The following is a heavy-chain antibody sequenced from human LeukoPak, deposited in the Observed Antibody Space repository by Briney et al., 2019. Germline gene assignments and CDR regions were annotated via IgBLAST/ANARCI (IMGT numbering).Heavy chain of an antibody. CDR1: GGSISSHY. CDR2: IYYSGST. J-gene: IGHJ6*03. Sequence: PSETLSLTCTVSGGSISSHYWSWIRQPPGKGLEWIGYIYYSGSTNYNPSLKSRVTISVDTSKNQFSLKLSSVTAADTAVYYCARDRLGGYPLDYYYYMDVWGKGTTVTVSS. CDR3: ARDRLGGYPLDYYYYMDV. D-gene: IGHD3-22*01. V-gene: IGHV4-59*11.